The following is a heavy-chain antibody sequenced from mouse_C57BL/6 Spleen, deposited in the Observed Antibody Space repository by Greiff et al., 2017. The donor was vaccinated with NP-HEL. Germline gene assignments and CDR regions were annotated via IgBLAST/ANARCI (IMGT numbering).Heavy chain of an antibody. Sequence: VQLQQSGPELVKPGASVKISCKASGYAFSSSWMNWVKQRPGKGLEWIGRIYPGDGDTNYNGKFKGKATLTADKSSSTAYMQLSSLTSEDSAVYFCAFYYGNYVDYFDYSGQGTTLTVSS. V-gene: IGHV1-82*01. J-gene: IGHJ2*01. CDR1: GYAFSSSW. CDR3: AFYYGNYVDYFDY. CDR2: IYPGDGDT. D-gene: IGHD2-1*01.